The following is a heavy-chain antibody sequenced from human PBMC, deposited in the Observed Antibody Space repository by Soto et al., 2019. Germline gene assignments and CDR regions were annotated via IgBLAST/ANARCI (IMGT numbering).Heavy chain of an antibody. Sequence: GGSLRLSCAASGFTFSSYGMHWVRQAPGKGLEWVAVISYDGSNKYYADSVKGRFTISRDNSKNTLYLQMNSLRAEDTAVYYCAKEGRIAARDPPGWFDPWGQGTLVTVSS. CDR2: ISYDGSNK. J-gene: IGHJ5*02. V-gene: IGHV3-30*18. CDR3: AKEGRIAARDPPGWFDP. CDR1: GFTFSSYG. D-gene: IGHD6-6*01.